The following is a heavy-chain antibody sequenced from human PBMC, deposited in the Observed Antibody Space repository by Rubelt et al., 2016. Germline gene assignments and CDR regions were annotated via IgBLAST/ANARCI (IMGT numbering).Heavy chain of an antibody. CDR2: ISYDGSNK. J-gene: IGHJ4*02. CDR3: ALDSGSYLTIDY. V-gene: IGHV3-33*05. D-gene: IGHD1-26*01. Sequence: GKGLEWVAVISYDGSNKYYADSVKGRFTISRDNSKNTLYLQMNSLRAEDTAVYYCALDSGSYLTIDYWGQGTLVTVSS.